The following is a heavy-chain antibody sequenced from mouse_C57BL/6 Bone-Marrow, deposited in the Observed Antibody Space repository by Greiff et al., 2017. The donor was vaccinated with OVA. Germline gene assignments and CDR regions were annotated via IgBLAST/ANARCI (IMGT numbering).Heavy chain of an antibody. CDR3: ASPVYYYGSGWYFDV. CDR2: IYIGNGYT. V-gene: IGHV1-58*01. Sequence: VQLQQSGAELVRPGSSVKMSCKTSGYTFTSYGINWVKQRPGQGLEWIGYIYIGNGYTEYNEKFKGKATLTSDTSSSTAYMQLSSLTSEDSAIYVCASPVYYYGSGWYFDVWGTGTTVTVSS. CDR1: GYTFTSYG. J-gene: IGHJ1*03. D-gene: IGHD1-1*01.